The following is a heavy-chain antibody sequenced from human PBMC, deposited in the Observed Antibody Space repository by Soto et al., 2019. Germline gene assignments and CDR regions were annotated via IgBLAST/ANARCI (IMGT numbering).Heavy chain of an antibody. J-gene: IGHJ6*02. CDR3: ASGQLDNYYYYYGMDV. Sequence: ASVKVSCTASGGTFSSYAISWVRQAPGQGLEWMGGIIPIFGTANYAQKFQGRVTITADESTSTAYMELSSLRSEDTAVYYCASGQLDNYYYYYGMDVWGQGTTVTVSS. CDR2: IIPIFGTA. D-gene: IGHD6-6*01. CDR1: GGTFSSYA. V-gene: IGHV1-69*13.